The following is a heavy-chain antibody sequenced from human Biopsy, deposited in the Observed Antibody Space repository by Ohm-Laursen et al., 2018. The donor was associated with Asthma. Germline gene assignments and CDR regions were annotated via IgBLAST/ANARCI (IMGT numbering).Heavy chain of an antibody. Sequence: SVKVSCKAPGGTFSNFAISWVRQAPGQGLEWLGGIMTVFGTTNYTQKFQGRVTITAEESTSTAYMEVTCLRSEDTAIYYCARCQVGYSSGWSLLLKKIYYSGMDVWGQGTAVTVSS. CDR2: IMTVFGTT. CDR1: GGTFSNFA. D-gene: IGHD6-19*01. CDR3: ARCQVGYSSGWSLLLKKIYYSGMDV. V-gene: IGHV1-69*13. J-gene: IGHJ6*02.